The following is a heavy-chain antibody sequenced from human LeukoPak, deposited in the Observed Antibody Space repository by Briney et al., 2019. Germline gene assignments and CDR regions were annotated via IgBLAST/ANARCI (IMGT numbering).Heavy chain of an antibody. V-gene: IGHV3-15*07. Sequence: PGGSLRLSCAASGFTFNNAWINWVRQAPGKGLEWVGRIKSKADGGTTDYAVPVKGRFTISRGDSKNTLYLQMNSLKTEDTAVYYCTTATGSGSYYMGFDYWGQGTLVTVSS. CDR2: IKSKADGGTT. J-gene: IGHJ4*02. CDR3: TTATGSGSYYMGFDY. D-gene: IGHD3-10*01. CDR1: GFTFNNAW.